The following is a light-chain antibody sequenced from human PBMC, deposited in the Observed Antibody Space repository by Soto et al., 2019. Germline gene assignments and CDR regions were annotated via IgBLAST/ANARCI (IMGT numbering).Light chain of an antibody. CDR3: TSYTSSATWL. J-gene: IGLJ3*02. CDR1: SNDIGGYNF. Sequence: QSALTQPASVSGSPGQSITISCTGTSNDIGGYNFVSWFQQHPGKAPKLTIFDVTNRPSGVSDRFSGSKSGNMASLTISGLQAEDEADYYCTSYTSSATWLFGGGTKLTVL. V-gene: IGLV2-14*01. CDR2: DVT.